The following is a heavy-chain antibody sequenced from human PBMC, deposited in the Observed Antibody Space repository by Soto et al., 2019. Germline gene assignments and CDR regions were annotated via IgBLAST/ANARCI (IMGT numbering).Heavy chain of an antibody. V-gene: IGHV4-61*01. CDR2: IYYSGST. J-gene: IGHJ6*02. CDR1: FASVSRDSYY. D-gene: IGHD1-26*01. CDR3: ARYGKIGNKEYYYYGMDV. Sequence: SETLSLTCTISFASVSRDSYYWTWTRQHPGKRLEWIGYIYYSGSTHYTPSLKSRVTISVDTSKNQFSLKPSSVTAADTAVYYCARYGKIGNKEYYYYGMDVWGQGTTVT.